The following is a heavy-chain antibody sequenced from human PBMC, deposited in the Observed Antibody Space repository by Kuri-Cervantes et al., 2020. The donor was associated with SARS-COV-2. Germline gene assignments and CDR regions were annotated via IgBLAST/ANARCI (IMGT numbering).Heavy chain of an antibody. J-gene: IGHJ4*02. D-gene: IGHD3-10*01. CDR1: GASITAYY. Sequence: CTVSGASITAYYWSWTRQPQGRGREWTGYVYYTGSTNYKPSLESRVTMSVDTSKTQFSLKNNSVTVADTAVYYCAREGPYGSGSYFDYWGQGTLVTVSS. V-gene: IGHV4-59*01. CDR3: AREGPYGSGSYFDY. CDR2: VYYTGST.